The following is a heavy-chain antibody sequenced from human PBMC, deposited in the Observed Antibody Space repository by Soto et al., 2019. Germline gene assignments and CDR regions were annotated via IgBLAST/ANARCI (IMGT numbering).Heavy chain of an antibody. Sequence: GGSLRLSCAASGFTFSSYAMSWVRQAPGKGLEWVSAISGSGGSTYYADSVKGRFTISRDNSKNTLYLQMNSLRAEDTAVYYCASPLTTVTTTGELADYWGQGTLVTVSS. D-gene: IGHD4-17*01. CDR1: GFTFSSYA. J-gene: IGHJ4*02. CDR2: ISGSGGST. CDR3: ASPLTTVTTTGELADY. V-gene: IGHV3-23*01.